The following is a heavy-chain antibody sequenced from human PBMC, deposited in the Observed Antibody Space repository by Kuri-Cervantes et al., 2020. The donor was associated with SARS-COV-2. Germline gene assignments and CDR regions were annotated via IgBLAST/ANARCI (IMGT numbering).Heavy chain of an antibody. CDR3: AKVLRPSDEGFDY. J-gene: IGHJ4*02. D-gene: IGHD1-26*01. V-gene: IGHV3-30*18. CDR2: ISYEGSNK. Sequence: GGSLRLSCAASGFTFSSYGMHWVRQAPGKGLEWVAVISYEGSNKYYADSVKGRFTISRDNSKNTLYLQMNSLRAEDTAVYYCAKVLRPSDEGFDYWGQGTLVTVSS. CDR1: GFTFSSYG.